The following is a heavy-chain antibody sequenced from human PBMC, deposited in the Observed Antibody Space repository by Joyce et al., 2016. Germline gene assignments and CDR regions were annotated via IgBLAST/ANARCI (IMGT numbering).Heavy chain of an antibody. V-gene: IGHV1-69*01. CDR3: ARVLDYGDYNDY. D-gene: IGHD4-17*01. J-gene: IGHJ4*02. CDR1: GGTFSSYA. CDR2: IIPILNTT. Sequence: QVQLEQSGAEVKKPGSSVKVSCKASGGTFSSYAINWVRQAPGQGLEWMGGIIPILNTTNYAQKFQGRVTITADESTRTAYMELSSLRSEDTAVYFCARVLDYGDYNDYWGQGTLVTVSS.